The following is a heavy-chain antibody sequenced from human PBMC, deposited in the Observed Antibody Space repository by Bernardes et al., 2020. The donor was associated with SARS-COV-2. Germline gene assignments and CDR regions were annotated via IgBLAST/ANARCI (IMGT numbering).Heavy chain of an antibody. J-gene: IGHJ4*02. V-gene: IGHV3-30-3*01. Sequence: GGSLRLSCAASGFTFSNYNMDWVRQAPGKGLEWVAVISYDGSNKKYAESVKGRFTISRDNSKNTLYLQMNSLRAEDTAVYYCARGRGYSYFDYWGQGTLVTVSS. CDR3: ARGRGYSYFDY. CDR1: GFTFSNYN. D-gene: IGHD5-18*01. CDR2: ISYDGSNK.